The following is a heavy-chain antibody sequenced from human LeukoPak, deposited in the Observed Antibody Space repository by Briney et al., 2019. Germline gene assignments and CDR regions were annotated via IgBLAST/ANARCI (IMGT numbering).Heavy chain of an antibody. CDR2: IYSDGST. CDR1: GFTVSSNY. V-gene: IGHV3-66*01. D-gene: IGHD5-12*01. J-gene: IGHJ3*02. Sequence: PGGSLRLSCAASGFTVSSNYMSWVRQATGKGLEWVSLIYSDGSTYYADSVKGRFTISRDDSKNMMYLQMNSLRAEDTAVYYCARDGAVATIAAFDIWGQGTMVTVSS. CDR3: ARDGAVATIAAFDI.